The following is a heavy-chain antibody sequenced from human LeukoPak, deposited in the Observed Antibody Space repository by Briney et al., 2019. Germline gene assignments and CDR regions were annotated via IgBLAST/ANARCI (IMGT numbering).Heavy chain of an antibody. V-gene: IGHV4-34*01. D-gene: IGHD2-2*02. Sequence: KPSETLSLTCAVYGGSFSGYYWSWIRQPPGKGLEWIGEINHSGSTNYNPSLKSRVTISVDTSKNQFSLKLSSVTAADTAVYYCARRGKPYCSSTSCYTGSFFYWGQGTLVTASS. J-gene: IGHJ4*02. CDR1: GGSFSGYY. CDR2: INHSGST. CDR3: ARRGKPYCSSTSCYTGSFFY.